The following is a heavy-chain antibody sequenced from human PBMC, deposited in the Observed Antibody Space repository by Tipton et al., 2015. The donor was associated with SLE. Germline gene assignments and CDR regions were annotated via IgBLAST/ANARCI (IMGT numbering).Heavy chain of an antibody. CDR2: IYYSGST. CDR1: GGSISSSSYY. CDR3: ARGELYSGASLYYFEY. D-gene: IGHD1-7*01. Sequence: TLSLTCTVSGGSISSSSYYWSWIRQPPGKGLEWIGYIYYSGSTNYNPSLKSRVTISVDTSKNQFSLKLTSVTAADTAVYYCARGELYSGASLYYFEYWGQGTLVTVSS. V-gene: IGHV4-61*01. J-gene: IGHJ4*02.